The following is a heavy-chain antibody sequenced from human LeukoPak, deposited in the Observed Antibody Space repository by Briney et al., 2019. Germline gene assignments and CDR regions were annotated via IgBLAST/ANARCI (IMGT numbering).Heavy chain of an antibody. V-gene: IGHV3-23*01. D-gene: IGHD3-22*01. CDR2: ISGSGGST. CDR1: GFTFSSYA. J-gene: IGHJ4*02. CDR3: TTDWAITMIVVVPPHSFDH. Sequence: GGSLRLSCAASGFTFSSYAMSWVRQAPGKGLEWVSAISGSGGSTYYADSVKGRFTISRDNSKNTLYLQMNSLKTEDTAVYYCTTDWAITMIVVVPPHSFDHWGQGTLVTVSS.